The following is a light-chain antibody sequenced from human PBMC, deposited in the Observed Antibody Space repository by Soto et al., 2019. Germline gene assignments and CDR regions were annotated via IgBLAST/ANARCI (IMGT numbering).Light chain of an antibody. J-gene: IGKJ1*01. Sequence: EIVLTQSPATLSLSPGERATLSCWASQSVSSYLAWYQHKPGQAPRLPIYDASNRATGIPARFSGSGSGTDFTLTISSLEPEDFAVYYCQQRSNWPWTFGQGTKV. V-gene: IGKV3-11*01. CDR3: QQRSNWPWT. CDR1: QSVSSY. CDR2: DAS.